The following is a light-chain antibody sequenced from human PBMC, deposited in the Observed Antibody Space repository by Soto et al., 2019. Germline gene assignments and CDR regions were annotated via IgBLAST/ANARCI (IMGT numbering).Light chain of an antibody. J-gene: IGLJ3*02. Sequence: QSALTQPPSASGSPGQSVTISCTGTSSDVGAYNYVSWYQQYPGKAPKLMIYEVSKRPSGVRDRFSGSRSGKTASLTVSGLQPEDEADYYCTSYAGSNIWVFGGGTKLTVL. CDR1: SSDVGAYNY. CDR3: TSYAGSNIWV. CDR2: EVS. V-gene: IGLV2-8*01.